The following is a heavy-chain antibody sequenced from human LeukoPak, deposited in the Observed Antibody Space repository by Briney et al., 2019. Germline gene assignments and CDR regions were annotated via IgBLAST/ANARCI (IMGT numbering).Heavy chain of an antibody. D-gene: IGHD3-10*01. CDR2: INPSGGST. CDR1: GYTFTSYY. V-gene: IGHV1-46*01. Sequence: ASVKASCKASGYTFTSYYMHWVRQAPGQGLEGMGIINPSGGSTSYAQKFQGRVTMTRDTSTSTVYMELSSLRSEDTAVYYCARDLDVSFGRDNWFDPWGPGTLVTVSS. CDR3: ARDLDVSFGRDNWFDP. J-gene: IGHJ5*02.